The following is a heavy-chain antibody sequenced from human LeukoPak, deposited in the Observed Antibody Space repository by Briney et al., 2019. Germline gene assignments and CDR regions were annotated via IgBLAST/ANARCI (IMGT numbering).Heavy chain of an antibody. CDR3: ARAVTYFYGSVTYDWFES. J-gene: IGHJ5*01. Sequence: GGSLRLSCEASGFTFSSYWMHWVRQIPGKGLMWVSRIESNGLTLYADSVRDRFTISRDNGKNTVYLQMNSLRADDTAIYYCARAVTYFYGSVTYDWFESWGQGTLVTVSS. CDR1: GFTFSSYW. CDR2: IESNGLT. D-gene: IGHD3-10*01. V-gene: IGHV3-74*01.